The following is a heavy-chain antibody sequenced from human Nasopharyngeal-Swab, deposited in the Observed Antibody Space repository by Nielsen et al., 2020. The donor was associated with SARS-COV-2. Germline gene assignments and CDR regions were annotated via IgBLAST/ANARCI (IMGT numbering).Heavy chain of an antibody. V-gene: IGHV3-7*01. Sequence: GESLKISCAASGFTFSSYWMSWVCQAPGKGLEWVANIKQGGSEKYYVDSVKGRFTISRDNAKNSLYLQMNSLRAEDTAVYYCARLGGSSWCFDYWGQGTLVTVSS. CDR1: GFTFSSYW. CDR2: IKQGGSEK. CDR3: ARLGGSSWCFDY. J-gene: IGHJ4*02. D-gene: IGHD6-13*01.